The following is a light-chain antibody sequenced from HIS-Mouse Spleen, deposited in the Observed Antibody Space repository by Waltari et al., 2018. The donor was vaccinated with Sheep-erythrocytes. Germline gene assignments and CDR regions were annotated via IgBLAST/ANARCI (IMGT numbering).Light chain of an antibody. J-gene: IGLJ3*02. Sequence: QSALTQPASVSGSPGQSITISCTGTSSDVGSYNLVSWYQQHPGKAPKRMIYEGSKRPSGVSTRVSGSKSGNTASLTISGLQAEDEADYYCCSYAGSSTPWVLGGGTKLTVL. V-gene: IGLV2-23*01. CDR1: SSDVGSYNL. CDR2: EGS. CDR3: CSYAGSSTPWV.